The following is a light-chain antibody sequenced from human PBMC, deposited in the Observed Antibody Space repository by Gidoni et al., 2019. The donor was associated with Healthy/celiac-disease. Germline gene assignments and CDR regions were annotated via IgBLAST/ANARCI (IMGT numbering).Light chain of an antibody. Sequence: SYELTQPPSVSVSPGQTASITCSGDKLGDKYACWYQQKPGQSPLLVIYQDSKRPSGIPERFSGSNSGNTATLTISGTQAMDEADYYGQAWDSSHVVFGGGTKLTVL. CDR2: QDS. CDR3: QAWDSSHVV. J-gene: IGLJ2*01. CDR1: KLGDKY. V-gene: IGLV3-1*01.